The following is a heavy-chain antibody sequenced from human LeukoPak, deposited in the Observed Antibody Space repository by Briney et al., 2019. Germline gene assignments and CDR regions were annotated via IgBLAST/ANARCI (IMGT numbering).Heavy chain of an antibody. V-gene: IGHV4-59*08. CDR1: GGSISNYY. J-gene: IGHJ4*02. CDR3: ARPEHCYDSDGYRF. D-gene: IGHD3-22*01. CDR2: ISYTGST. Sequence: PSETLSLTCTVSGGSISNYYWSWIRQPPGKGLEWIAYISYTGSTNYNSALKGRVTTSVDTSKNQFSLKLRSVTAADTAVYYCARPEHCYDSDGYRFWGQGTLVTVSS.